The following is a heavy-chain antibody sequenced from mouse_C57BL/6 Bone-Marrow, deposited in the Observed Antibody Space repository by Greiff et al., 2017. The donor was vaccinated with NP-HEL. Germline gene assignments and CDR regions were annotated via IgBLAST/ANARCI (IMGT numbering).Heavy chain of an antibody. V-gene: IGHV5-9-1*02. Sequence: EVNVVESGEGLVKPGGSLKLSCAASGFTFSSYAMSWVRQTPEKRLAWVAYISSGGDYIYYADTVKGRFTISRDNARNTLYLRMSSLKSEDTAMYYCTRDRNSKGAYWGQGTLVTVSA. CDR3: TRDRNSKGAY. D-gene: IGHD2-5*01. J-gene: IGHJ3*01. CDR1: GFTFSSYA. CDR2: ISSGGDYI.